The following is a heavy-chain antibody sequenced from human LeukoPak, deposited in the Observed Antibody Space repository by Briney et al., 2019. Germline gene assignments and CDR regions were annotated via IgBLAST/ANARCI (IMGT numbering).Heavy chain of an antibody. CDR2: ISSSSSYI. V-gene: IGHV3-21*01. CDR3: ARESGSASFDY. J-gene: IGHJ4*02. CDR1: GFTFSSYS. Sequence: GGSLRLSCAASGFTFSSYSINWVRQAPGKGLEWVSSISSSSSYIYYADSVKGRFTISRDNAKNSLYLQMNSLRAEDTAVYYCARESGSASFDYWGQGTLVTASS. D-gene: IGHD6-19*01.